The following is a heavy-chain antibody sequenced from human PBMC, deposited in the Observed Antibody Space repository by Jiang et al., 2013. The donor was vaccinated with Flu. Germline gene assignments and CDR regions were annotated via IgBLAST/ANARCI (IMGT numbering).Heavy chain of an antibody. CDR1: GYTLTELS. Sequence: GAEVKKPGASVKVSCKVSGYTLTELSMHWVRQAPGKGLEWMGGFDPEDGETIYAQKFQGRVTMTEDTSTDTAYMELSSLRSEDTAVYYCATASPWQWLARSAFDIWGQGTMVTVSS. CDR3: ATASPWQWLARSAFDI. CDR2: FDPEDGET. J-gene: IGHJ3*02. V-gene: IGHV1-24*01. D-gene: IGHD6-19*01.